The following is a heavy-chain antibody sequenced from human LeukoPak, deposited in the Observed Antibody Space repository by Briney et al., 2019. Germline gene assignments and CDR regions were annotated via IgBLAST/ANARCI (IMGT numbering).Heavy chain of an antibody. CDR2: IYYSGST. CDR3: ARGVVAAANWFDP. J-gene: IGHJ5*02. Sequence: SETLSLTCTVSGVSISSGGYYWSWIRQHPGKGLEWIGYIYYSGSTYYNPSLKSRVTISVDTSKNQFSLKLSSVTAADTAVYYCARGVVAAANWFDPWGQGTLVTVSS. V-gene: IGHV4-31*03. D-gene: IGHD2-15*01. CDR1: GVSISSGGYY.